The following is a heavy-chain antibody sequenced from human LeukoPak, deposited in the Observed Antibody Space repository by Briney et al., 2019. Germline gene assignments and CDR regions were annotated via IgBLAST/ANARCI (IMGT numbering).Heavy chain of an antibody. J-gene: IGHJ4*02. CDR2: ISKSGTTI. Sequence: PGGSLRVSCAVSGFTFSDYYMTWIRQAPGKGLEWVSYISKSGTTINYADSVKGRLTISRDNAKNSLFLQMNSLRAEDTAVYFCARLRAGNYIDFWGQGTLVTVSS. D-gene: IGHD1-14*01. CDR1: GFTFSDYY. V-gene: IGHV3-11*01. CDR3: ARLRAGNYIDF.